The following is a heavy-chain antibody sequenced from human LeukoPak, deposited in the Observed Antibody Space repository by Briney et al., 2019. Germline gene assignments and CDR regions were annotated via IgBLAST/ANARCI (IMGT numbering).Heavy chain of an antibody. CDR2: IIPIFGTA. J-gene: IGHJ4*02. Sequence: GASVKVSCKASGGTFSSYAISWVRQAPGQGLEWMGGIIPIFGTANYAQKFQGRVTITTDESTSTAYMELSSLRSEDTAVYYCASGFRWADLAAAGTAFDYWGQGTLVTVSS. D-gene: IGHD6-13*01. V-gene: IGHV1-69*05. CDR1: GGTFSSYA. CDR3: ASGFRWADLAAAGTAFDY.